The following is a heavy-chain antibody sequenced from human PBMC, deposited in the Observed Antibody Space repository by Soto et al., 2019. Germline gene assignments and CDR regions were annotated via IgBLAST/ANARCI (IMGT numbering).Heavy chain of an antibody. Sequence: QVQLVESGGGMIQPGKSLRLSCVASGFTFSNFGMHWVRQAPGKGLEWVAGISYDGRSESYVDSVRGRFTLSRDNSKNTLSLQMFSLRPEDTGVYYCAKDLDVVMVLSATRGLDVWGQGTTVTVSS. CDR2: ISYDGRSE. V-gene: IGHV3-30*18. J-gene: IGHJ6*02. CDR3: AKDLDVVMVLSATRGLDV. CDR1: GFTFSNFG. D-gene: IGHD2-15*01.